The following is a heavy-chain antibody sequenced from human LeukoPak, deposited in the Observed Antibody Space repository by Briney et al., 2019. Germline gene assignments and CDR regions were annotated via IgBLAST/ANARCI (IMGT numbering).Heavy chain of an antibody. CDR1: GFTFSSYG. CDR2: ISYDGSNK. V-gene: IGHV3-30*19. D-gene: IGHD6-13*01. J-gene: IGHJ4*02. Sequence: GGSLRLSCAASGFTFSSYGMHWVRQAPGKGLEWVAVISYDGSNKYYADSVKGRFTISRDNSKNTLYLQMNSLRAEDTAVYYCARVGIGSSWYYPPHYWGQGTLVTVSS. CDR3: ARVGIGSSWYYPPHY.